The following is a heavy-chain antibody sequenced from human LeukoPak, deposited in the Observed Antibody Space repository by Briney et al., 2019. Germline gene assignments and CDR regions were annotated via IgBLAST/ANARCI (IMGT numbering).Heavy chain of an antibody. D-gene: IGHD5-12*01. CDR3: ARDGVDIVATITWGYYYGMDV. Sequence: ASVKVSCKASGYTFTGYYMHWVRQAPGQGLEWMGWINPNSGGTNYAQKFQGWVTMTRDTSISTACMELSRLRSDDTAVYYCARDGVDIVATITWGYYYGMDVWGQGTTVTVSS. CDR2: INPNSGGT. J-gene: IGHJ6*02. CDR1: GYTFTGYY. V-gene: IGHV1-2*04.